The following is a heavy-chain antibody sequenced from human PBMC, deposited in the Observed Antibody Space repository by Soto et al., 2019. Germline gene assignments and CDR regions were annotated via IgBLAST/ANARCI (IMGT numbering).Heavy chain of an antibody. D-gene: IGHD3-10*01. Sequence: SVKVSCKASGGTFSSYAISWVRQAPGQGLEWMGGIIPIFGTANYAQKFQGRVTITADESTSIAYMELSSLRSEDTAVYYCARTKSITMVRGEHNEYYGMEVWGQGTTVTVS. CDR3: ARTKSITMVRGEHNEYYGMEV. CDR2: IIPIFGTA. J-gene: IGHJ6*02. CDR1: GGTFSSYA. V-gene: IGHV1-69*13.